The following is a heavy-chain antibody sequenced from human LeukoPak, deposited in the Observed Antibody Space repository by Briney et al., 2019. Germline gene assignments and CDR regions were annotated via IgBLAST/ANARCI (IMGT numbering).Heavy chain of an antibody. D-gene: IGHD3-10*01. CDR2: ISSSSSTI. Sequence: GGSLRLSCAASGFTFSSYSMNWVRQAPGKGLEWVSYISSSSSTIYYADSMKGRFTISRDNAKNSLSLQMNRLRAEDTAVYYCARGRSLMDVWGKGTTVTVSS. V-gene: IGHV3-48*04. J-gene: IGHJ6*04. CDR1: GFTFSSYS. CDR3: ARGRSLMDV.